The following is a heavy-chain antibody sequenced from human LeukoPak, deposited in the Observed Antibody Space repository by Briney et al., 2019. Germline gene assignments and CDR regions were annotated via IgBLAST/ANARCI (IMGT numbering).Heavy chain of an antibody. CDR2: ISRSGGST. Sequence: GGSLRLSCAASGFTFSSFAMTWVRQAPGKGLEWVSSISRSGGSTYYADSVKGRFTISRDNSKNTLYLQMSSLRAEDTAVYYCAKDYRRAAAPSYFDYWGQGTLVTVSS. D-gene: IGHD6-13*01. CDR3: AKDYRRAAAPSYFDY. V-gene: IGHV3-23*01. J-gene: IGHJ4*02. CDR1: GFTFSSFA.